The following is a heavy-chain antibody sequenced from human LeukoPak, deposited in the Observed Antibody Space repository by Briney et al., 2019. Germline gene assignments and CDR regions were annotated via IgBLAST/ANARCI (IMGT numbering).Heavy chain of an antibody. CDR3: ARDSDPALRYCAGGDCYGDY. V-gene: IGHV3-48*04. Sequence: GGSLRLSCAASGFTFSSYSMNWARQAPGKGLEWVSYISSGSNTIYYADSVKGRFTISRDNAKNSLYLQMNSLRVEDTAVYYCARDSDPALRYCAGGDCYGDYWGQGTLVTVSS. CDR2: ISSGSNTI. D-gene: IGHD2-21*02. CDR1: GFTFSSYS. J-gene: IGHJ4*02.